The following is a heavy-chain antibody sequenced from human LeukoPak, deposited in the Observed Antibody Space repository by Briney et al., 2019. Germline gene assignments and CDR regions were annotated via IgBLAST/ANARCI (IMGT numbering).Heavy chain of an antibody. J-gene: IGHJ6*02. CDR2: IGTAGDT. D-gene: IGHD1-26*01. V-gene: IGHV3-13*01. CDR1: GFTFSSYD. Sequence: GGSLRLSCAASGFTFSSYDMHWVRQATGKGLEWVSAIGTAGDTYYPGSVKGRFTISRENAKNSLYLQMNSLRAADTAVYYCARGLGGRPRGYYYYGMDVWGQGTTVTVSS. CDR3: ARGLGGRPRGYYYYGMDV.